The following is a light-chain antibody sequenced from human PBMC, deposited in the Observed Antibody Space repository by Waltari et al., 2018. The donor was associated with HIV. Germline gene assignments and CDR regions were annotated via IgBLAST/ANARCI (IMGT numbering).Light chain of an antibody. J-gene: IGKJ2*01. CDR2: TAS. CDR1: QGINSA. Sequence: DIQLTQSPSFLSASVGDRVTITCRASQGINSALVWYQQKPGKVPELLIYTASPLQSGVPSRFSGSKSGTEFTLTISSLQPEDFTTYYCQQLHTYPYTFGQGTKLEMK. V-gene: IGKV1-9*01. CDR3: QQLHTYPYT.